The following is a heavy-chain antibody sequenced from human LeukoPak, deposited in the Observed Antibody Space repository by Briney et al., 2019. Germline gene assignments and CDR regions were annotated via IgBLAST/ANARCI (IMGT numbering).Heavy chain of an antibody. CDR2: IYSAGST. D-gene: IGHD2-8*01. J-gene: IGHJ4*02. CDR1: GFTVSSTY. V-gene: IGHV3-53*01. CDR3: AKGHCTNGICWLD. Sequence: GGSLRLSCAASGFTVSSTYMSWVRQAPGKGLEWVSIIYSAGSTYYSDSVKGRFTISRDNSKNTLYLQMKSLRAEDTAVYYCAKGHCTNGICWLDWGQGTLVNVSS.